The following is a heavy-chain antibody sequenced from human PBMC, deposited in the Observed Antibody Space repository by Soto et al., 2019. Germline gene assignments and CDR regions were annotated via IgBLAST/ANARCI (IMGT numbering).Heavy chain of an antibody. J-gene: IGHJ6*03. CDR1: GGTFSSYA. D-gene: IGHD3-3*01. CDR3: ARGGGVTIFGVVINGYYYYYMDV. CDR2: IIPIFGTA. V-gene: IGHV1-69*05. Sequence: VASVKVSCKASGGTFSSYAISWVRQAPGQGLEWMGGIIPIFGTANYAQKFQGRVTMTRNTSISTAYMELSSLRSEDTAVYYCARGGGVTIFGVVINGYYYYYMDVWGKGTTVTVSS.